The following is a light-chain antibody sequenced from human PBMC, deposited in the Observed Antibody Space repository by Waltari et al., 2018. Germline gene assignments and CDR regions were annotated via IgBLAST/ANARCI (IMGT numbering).Light chain of an antibody. CDR3: LQHNSYPFT. Sequence: DIQMTQSPSSLSASVGDTVTITCRASQNINSYLNWFQQKPGKAPKLLIYAASSLESGVPSRFSGSGSGTEFTLTISSLQPEDFAGYYCLQHNSYPFTFGPGTKLDIK. J-gene: IGKJ3*01. CDR1: QNINSY. CDR2: AAS. V-gene: IGKV1-17*01.